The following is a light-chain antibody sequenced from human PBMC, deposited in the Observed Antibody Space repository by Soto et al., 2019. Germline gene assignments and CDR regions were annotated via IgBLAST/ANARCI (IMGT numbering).Light chain of an antibody. J-gene: IGLJ1*01. Sequence: QSALTQPRSVSGSPGQSVTISCTGTSSDVGGYNYVSWYQQHPGKAPRLMIYDVSKRPSGVPDRFSGSKSGNTASLTISGLQAEDEADYYCCSYAGSNTLYVFGSGTSSPS. CDR1: SSDVGGYNY. CDR3: CSYAGSNTLYV. V-gene: IGLV2-11*01. CDR2: DVS.